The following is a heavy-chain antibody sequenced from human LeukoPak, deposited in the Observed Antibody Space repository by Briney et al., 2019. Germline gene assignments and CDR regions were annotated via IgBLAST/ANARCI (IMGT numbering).Heavy chain of an antibody. J-gene: IGHJ4*02. CDR2: IIPIFGTA. Sequence: ASVKVSCKASAGTFSSYASSWVRQAPGQGLEWMGGIIPIFGTANYAQKFQGRVTITADKSTSPAYMELSSLRSEDTAVYYCASGYYDYVWGSYPLDYWGQGTLVTVSS. CDR1: AGTFSSYA. CDR3: ASGYYDYVWGSYPLDY. V-gene: IGHV1-69*06. D-gene: IGHD3-16*02.